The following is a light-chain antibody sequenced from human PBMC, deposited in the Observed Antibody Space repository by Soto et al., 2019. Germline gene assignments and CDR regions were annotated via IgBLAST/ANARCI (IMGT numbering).Light chain of an antibody. CDR2: GAS. Sequence: EIVLTQSPGTVSLSTGERATLSCRAIQSVSSSYLAWYQQKPGQAPRLLIYGASSRATGIPDRFSGSGSGTDFTLTISRLEPEDFAVYYRQQRSNWPPITSGQLTRPEIK. CDR3: QQRSNWPPIT. V-gene: IGKV3D-20*02. CDR1: QSVSSSY. J-gene: IGKJ5*01.